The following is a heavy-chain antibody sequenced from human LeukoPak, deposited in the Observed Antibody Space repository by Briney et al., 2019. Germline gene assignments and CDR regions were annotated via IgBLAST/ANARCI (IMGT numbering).Heavy chain of an antibody. CDR1: GFTFSSYA. CDR3: VKGVATIVDAFDI. Sequence: PGGSLRLSCSASGFTFSSYAMHWVRQAPGKGLEYVSAISGNGGSTYYADSVKGRFTISRDNSKNTLYLQMSSLRAEDTAVYYCVKGVATIVDAFDIWGQGTMVTVSS. D-gene: IGHD5-12*01. J-gene: IGHJ3*02. V-gene: IGHV3-64D*06. CDR2: ISGNGGST.